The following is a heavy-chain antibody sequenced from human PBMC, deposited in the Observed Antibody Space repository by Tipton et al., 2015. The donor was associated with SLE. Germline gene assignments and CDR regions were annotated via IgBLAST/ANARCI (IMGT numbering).Heavy chain of an antibody. D-gene: IGHD2-21*01. CDR2: IYHSGST. J-gene: IGHJ3*02. Sequence: TLSLTCAVSGYSISSGSYWGWIRQPPGKGLEWIGSIYHSGSTYYNPSLKSRVTISVDTSKNQFSLKLSSVTAADTAVYYCARPNGGFRVFTLLFHDAFDIWGQGTMVTVSS. CDR3: ARPNGGFRVFTLLFHDAFDI. CDR1: GYSISSGSY. V-gene: IGHV4-38-2*01.